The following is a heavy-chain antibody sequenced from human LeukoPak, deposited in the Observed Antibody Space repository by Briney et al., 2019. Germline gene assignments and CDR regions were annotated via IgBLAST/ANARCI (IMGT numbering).Heavy chain of an antibody. Sequence: AAVKVSCKASGGTFSSYAISWVRQAPGQGLEWMGGIIPIFGTANYAQKFQGRVTITADESTSTGYMELSSLRSEDTAVYYCARHVCSSTSCYKGPYYYYMDVWGKGTTVAVCS. V-gene: IGHV1-69*13. CDR3: ARHVCSSTSCYKGPYYYYMDV. J-gene: IGHJ6*03. CDR2: IIPIFGTA. CDR1: GGTFSSYA. D-gene: IGHD2-2*02.